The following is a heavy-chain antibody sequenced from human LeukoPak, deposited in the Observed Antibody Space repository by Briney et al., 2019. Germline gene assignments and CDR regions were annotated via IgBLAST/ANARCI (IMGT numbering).Heavy chain of an antibody. Sequence: TGGSLRLSCAASGFTFSSSAMSWVRQTPGKGLEWVSAISGSGGSTYYADSVKGRFTISRDNSKNTLYLQMNSLRAEDTAVYYCAKDGYCSSTSCYESKHSGYWGQGTLVTVSS. D-gene: IGHD2-2*03. J-gene: IGHJ4*02. V-gene: IGHV3-23*01. CDR2: ISGSGGST. CDR1: GFTFSSSA. CDR3: AKDGYCSSTSCYESKHSGY.